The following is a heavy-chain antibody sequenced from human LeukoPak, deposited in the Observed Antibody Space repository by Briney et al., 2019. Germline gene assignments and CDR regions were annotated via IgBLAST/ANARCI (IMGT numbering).Heavy chain of an antibody. CDR1: GFSFDDYA. V-gene: IGHV3-43D*03. J-gene: IGHJ4*02. D-gene: IGHD3-22*01. Sequence: GGSLRLSCAASGFSFDDYAMHWVRQAPGKGLEWVSLITWDGGNTYYADSVKGRFTISRDNSKNSLYLQMNSLRAEDTAVYYCARGGGYYSIWGQGTLVTVSS. CDR2: ITWDGGNT. CDR3: ARGGGYYSI.